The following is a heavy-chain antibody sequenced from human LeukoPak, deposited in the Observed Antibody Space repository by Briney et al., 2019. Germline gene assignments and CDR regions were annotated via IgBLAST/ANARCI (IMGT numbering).Heavy chain of an antibody. J-gene: IGHJ3*02. CDR2: INPNSGGT. CDR1: GYTFTDYY. Sequence: ASVKVSCKASGYTFTDYYMHWVRQAPGQGLEWMGWINPNSGGTNYAQKFQGRVTMTRDTSISTAYMELSRLRSDDTAVYYCARPYRAYYYDSSGYYYMGGGAFDIWGQGTMVTVSS. CDR3: ARPYRAYYYDSSGYYYMGGGAFDI. V-gene: IGHV1-2*02. D-gene: IGHD3-22*01.